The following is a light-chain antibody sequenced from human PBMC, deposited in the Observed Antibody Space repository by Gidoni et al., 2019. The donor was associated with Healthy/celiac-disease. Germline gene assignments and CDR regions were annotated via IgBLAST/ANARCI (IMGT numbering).Light chain of an antibody. CDR3: QQLNSYPRS. Sequence: IQLTQSPSSLSASVGDRVTITCRASQDISSYLAWYQQKPGKAPKLLIYAASTLQRGVPSRFSGRGSGTEFTLTISSRQQEEFAAYYCQQLNSYPRSFGGGTKVEIK. J-gene: IGKJ4*01. CDR1: QDISSY. CDR2: AAS. V-gene: IGKV1-9*01.